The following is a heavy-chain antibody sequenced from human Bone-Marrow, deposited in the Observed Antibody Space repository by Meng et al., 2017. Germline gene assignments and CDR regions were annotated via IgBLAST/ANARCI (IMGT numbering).Heavy chain of an antibody. J-gene: IGHJ4*02. Sequence: QVQLQQWGAGLLKPSETLSLTCAVYGGSFSGYYWSWIRQPPGKGLEWIGEINHSGSTNYNPSLKSRVTISVDTSQNNLSLKLSSVTAADSAVYYCARGPTTMAHDFDYWGQGTLVTVSS. CDR3: ARGPTTMAHDFDY. D-gene: IGHD4-11*01. CDR2: INHSGST. V-gene: IGHV4-34*01. CDR1: GGSFSGYY.